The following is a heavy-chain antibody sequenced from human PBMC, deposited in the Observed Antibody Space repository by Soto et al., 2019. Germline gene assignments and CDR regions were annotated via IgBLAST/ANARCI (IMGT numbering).Heavy chain of an antibody. Sequence: SETLSLTCTGSGGSISSYYWSWIRQPAGKGLEWIGRIYTSGSTNYNPSLKSRVTMSVDTSKNQFSLKLSSVTAADTAVYYCARTMVRGYYYYGMDVWGQGTTVTVSS. CDR1: GGSISSYY. D-gene: IGHD3-10*01. CDR3: ARTMVRGYYYYGMDV. J-gene: IGHJ6*02. CDR2: IYTSGST. V-gene: IGHV4-4*07.